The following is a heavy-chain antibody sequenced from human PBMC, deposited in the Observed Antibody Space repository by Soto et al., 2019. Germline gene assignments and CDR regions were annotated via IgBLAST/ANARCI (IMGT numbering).Heavy chain of an antibody. CDR3: ARDPTPDYYGSGSYYNETNWFDP. J-gene: IGHJ5*02. Sequence: GGSLRLSCAASGFTFSSYSMNWVRQAPGKGLEWVSSISSSSSYIYYADSVKGRFTISRDNAKNSLYLQMNSLRAEDTAVYYCARDPTPDYYGSGSYYNETNWFDPWGKGTRVTAPS. V-gene: IGHV3-21*01. CDR2: ISSSSSYI. D-gene: IGHD3-10*01. CDR1: GFTFSSYS.